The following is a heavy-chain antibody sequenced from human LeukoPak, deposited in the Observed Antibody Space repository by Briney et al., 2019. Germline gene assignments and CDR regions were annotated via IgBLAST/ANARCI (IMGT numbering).Heavy chain of an antibody. Sequence: PGGSLRLSCAASGFTFSSYWMHWARQAPGKGLVWVSRINSDATSTSYADSVKGRFTISRDNAKNTLYLQMNSLRGEDTAVYYCARDYSRSWYPDYWGQGTLVTVSS. CDR2: INSDATST. J-gene: IGHJ4*02. CDR1: GFTFSSYW. CDR3: ARDYSRSWYPDY. V-gene: IGHV3-74*01. D-gene: IGHD6-13*01.